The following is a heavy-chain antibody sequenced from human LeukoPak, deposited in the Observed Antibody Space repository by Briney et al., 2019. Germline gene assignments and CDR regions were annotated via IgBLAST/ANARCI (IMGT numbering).Heavy chain of an antibody. CDR1: GFTLSSYW. CDR2: IDSDGSTT. CDR3: ARGLTLLGYCSSTSCLMNY. J-gene: IGHJ4*02. V-gene: IGHV3-74*01. Sequence: PGGSLRLSCAVSGFTLSSYWMHWVRQAPGKGLVWVSRIDSDGSTTDYADSVKGRFTISRDNANNTLYLRMNSLRAEDAGVYYCARGLTLLGYCSSTSCLMNYWGQGTLVTVSS. D-gene: IGHD2-2*01.